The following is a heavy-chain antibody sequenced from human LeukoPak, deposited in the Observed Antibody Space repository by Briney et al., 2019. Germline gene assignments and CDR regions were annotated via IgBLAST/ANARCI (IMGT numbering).Heavy chain of an antibody. CDR3: ARDGYGYSSSSDPWSDP. Sequence: PGGSLRLSCAASGFTFSDYYMSWIRQAPGRWLEWVSYISSSGSTIYYADSVKGRFTISRDNAKNSLYLQMNSLRAEDTAVYYCARDGYGYSSSSDPWSDPWGQGTLVTVSS. D-gene: IGHD6-6*01. V-gene: IGHV3-11*01. CDR1: GFTFSDYY. CDR2: ISSSGSTI. J-gene: IGHJ5*02.